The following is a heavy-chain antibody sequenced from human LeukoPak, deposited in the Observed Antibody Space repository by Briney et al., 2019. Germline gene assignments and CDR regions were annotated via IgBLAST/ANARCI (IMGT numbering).Heavy chain of an antibody. J-gene: IGHJ4*02. V-gene: IGHV4-59*01. CDR1: GGSISSYY. CDR3: ARMVRGASDY. Sequence: PSETLSLTCTVSGGSISSYYWSWIRQPPGKGLEWIGYIYYSGSTNYNPSLKSRVTISVDTSKNQFSLKLSSVTAADTAVYYCARMVRGASDYWGQGTLVTVSS. CDR2: IYYSGST. D-gene: IGHD3-10*01.